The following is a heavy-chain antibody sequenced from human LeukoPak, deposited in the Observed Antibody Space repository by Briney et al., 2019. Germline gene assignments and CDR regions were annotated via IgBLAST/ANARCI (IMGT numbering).Heavy chain of an antibody. V-gene: IGHV1-24*01. CDR2: FDPEDGET. CDR3: ARDHVPDGIRGMDV. CDR1: GYTLTELS. J-gene: IGHJ6*02. D-gene: IGHD1-14*01. Sequence: ASVKVSCKVSGYTLTELSMHWVRQAPGKGLEWMGGFDPEDGETIYAQKFQGRVTMTRDTSTSTVYMELSSLRSEDTAVYYCARDHVPDGIRGMDVWGQGTTVTVSS.